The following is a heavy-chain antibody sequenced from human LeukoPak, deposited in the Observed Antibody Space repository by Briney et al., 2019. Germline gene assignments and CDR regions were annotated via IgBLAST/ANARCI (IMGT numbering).Heavy chain of an antibody. CDR2: IYRGGNT. D-gene: IGHD3-10*01. CDR3: TLRGSGSHYEGASVY. V-gene: IGHV3-66*01. J-gene: IGHJ4*02. Sequence: GGSLRLSCAASGFTVTNDCMSWVRQAPGKGLEGVSVIYRGGNTYYADSVQGRFTISRDHSDNTLYLQINSLRADDTAVYYCTLRGSGSHYEGASVYWGRGTLVTVSS. CDR1: GFTVTNDC.